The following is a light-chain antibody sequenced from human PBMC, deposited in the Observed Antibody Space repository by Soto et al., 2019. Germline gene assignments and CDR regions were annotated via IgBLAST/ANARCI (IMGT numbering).Light chain of an antibody. J-gene: IGLJ1*01. Sequence: QSVLTQPPLASGTPGQRVTVSCSGSTSDIGTNAVNWFQHLPGTAPRLLIYTNNQRPSGVPDRFSGSKSGTSASLAISGLQSEDEATYYCATWHDSFYVFGTGTKLTVL. V-gene: IGLV1-44*01. CDR1: TSDIGTNA. CDR3: ATWHDSFYV. CDR2: TNN.